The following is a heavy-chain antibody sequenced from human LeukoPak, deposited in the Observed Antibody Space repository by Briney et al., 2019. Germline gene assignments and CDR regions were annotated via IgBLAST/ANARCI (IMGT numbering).Heavy chain of an antibody. J-gene: IGHJ5*02. CDR2: IYYSGNT. CDR1: GASISSSTYY. V-gene: IGHV4-39*02. D-gene: IGHD4-17*01. CDR3: ATDYGDYYFDP. Sequence: PSETLSLTCTVSGASISSSTYYWGWIRQPPGMGLEWIGNIYYSGNTYYNPSLKSRVTISVDTSKNQFSLKLSSVTAADTAVCYCATDYGDYYFDPWGQGTLVSVSS.